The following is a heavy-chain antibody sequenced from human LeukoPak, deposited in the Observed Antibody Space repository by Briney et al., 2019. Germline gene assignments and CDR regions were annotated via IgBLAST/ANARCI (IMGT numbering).Heavy chain of an antibody. Sequence: KPSETLSLTCSVSGGSISNYFWTWIRQPPGKGLEWIGYIYPSGSTYYNPSLKSRVTISVDTSKNRFSLKLSTVTAADTAVYYCARRPTGDPKFDYWGQGTLVTVSS. D-gene: IGHD7-27*01. CDR1: GGSISNYF. CDR2: IYPSGST. V-gene: IGHV4-59*08. CDR3: ARRPTGDPKFDY. J-gene: IGHJ4*02.